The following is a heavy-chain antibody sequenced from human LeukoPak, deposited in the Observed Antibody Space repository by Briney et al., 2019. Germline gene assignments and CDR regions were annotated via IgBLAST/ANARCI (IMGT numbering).Heavy chain of an antibody. CDR1: GGPISSYY. CDR2: IYYSGST. D-gene: IGHD2-15*01. CDR3: ARRYCSGGSCYSSFDY. Sequence: SETLSLTCTVSGGPISSYYWSWIRQPPGKGLEWIGYIYYSGSTNYNPSLKSRVTMSVDTSKNQFSLKLSSVTAADTAVYYCARRYCSGGSCYSSFDYWGQGTLVTVSS. V-gene: IGHV4-59*08. J-gene: IGHJ4*02.